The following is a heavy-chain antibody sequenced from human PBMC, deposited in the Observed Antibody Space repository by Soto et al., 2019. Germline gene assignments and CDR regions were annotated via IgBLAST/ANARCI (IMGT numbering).Heavy chain of an antibody. Sequence: QLLESGGGLVQTGGSLRLSCTASGFTFSNYAMSWVRQAPGKGLEWVSGIRSSGEITYYADSVKGRLTISRDNSKNMLYLQINSLRAEDTAVYYCAKGGRRVLIPTDVWGQGTTVTVSS. V-gene: IGHV3-23*01. D-gene: IGHD2-8*01. CDR1: GFTFSNYA. CDR3: AKGGRRVLIPTDV. J-gene: IGHJ6*02. CDR2: IRSSGEIT.